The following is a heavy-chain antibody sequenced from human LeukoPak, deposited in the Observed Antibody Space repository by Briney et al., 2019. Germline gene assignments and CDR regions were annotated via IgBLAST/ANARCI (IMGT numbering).Heavy chain of an antibody. CDR1: GGSISSSSYY. Sequence: PSETLSLTCTVSGGSISSSSYYWGWIRQPPGKGLEWIGSIYYSGSTYYNPSLKSRVTISVDTSKNQFSLKLSSVTAADTAVYYCAPSARTLTIFDYWGQGTLVTVSS. D-gene: IGHD5-24*01. J-gene: IGHJ4*02. CDR3: APSARTLTIFDY. CDR2: IYYSGST. V-gene: IGHV4-39*07.